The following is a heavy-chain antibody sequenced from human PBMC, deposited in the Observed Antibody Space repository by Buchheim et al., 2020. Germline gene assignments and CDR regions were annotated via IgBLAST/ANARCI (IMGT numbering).Heavy chain of an antibody. CDR1: GGSFSNFF. V-gene: IGHV4-34*01. J-gene: IGHJ3*02. CDR3: ARGSIYYDFWSGFAFDI. CDR2: VNHSGRT. D-gene: IGHD3-3*01. Sequence: QVQLQQWGAGLLKPSETLSLTCAVYGGSFSNFFWSWIRQPPGKGLEWIGEVNHSGRTNYNPSLKSRVTISVDTSKNQFSLKLSSVTAADTAIYYCARGSIYYDFWSGFAFDIWGQGT.